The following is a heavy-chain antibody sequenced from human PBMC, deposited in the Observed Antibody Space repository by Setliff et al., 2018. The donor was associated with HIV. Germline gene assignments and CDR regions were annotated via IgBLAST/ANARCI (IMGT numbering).Heavy chain of an antibody. Sequence: GGSLRLSCAASGFSINNKYMGWVRQAPGKGLEWVSIIYSDDYTYYADSFKGRFAMSRDSSKNMLSLQMTNLRAEDTAVYFCARRAYCSSTTCFDFWGQGTLVTVSS. D-gene: IGHD2-2*01. J-gene: IGHJ4*02. CDR2: IYSDDYT. V-gene: IGHV3-66*04. CDR3: ARRAYCSSTTCFDF. CDR1: GFSINNKY.